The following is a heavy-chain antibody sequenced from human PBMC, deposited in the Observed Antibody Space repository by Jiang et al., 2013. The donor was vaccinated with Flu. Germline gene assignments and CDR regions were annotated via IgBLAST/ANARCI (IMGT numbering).Heavy chain of an antibody. CDR3: ARDADLEWFFVWFDP. CDR1: GFTFSSYE. J-gene: IGHJ5*02. Sequence: LVESGEGLVQPGGSLRLSCAASGFTFSSYEMNWVRQAPGKGLEWVSYISSSGSTIYYADSVKGRFTISRDNAKNSLYLQMNSLRAEDTAVYYCARDADLEWFFVWFDPWGQGTLVTVSS. D-gene: IGHD3-3*01. CDR2: ISSSGSTI. V-gene: IGHV3-48*03.